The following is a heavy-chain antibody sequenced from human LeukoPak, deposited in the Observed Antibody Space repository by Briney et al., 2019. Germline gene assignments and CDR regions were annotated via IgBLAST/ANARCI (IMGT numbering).Heavy chain of an antibody. CDR3: ARSGGYYYDSSGYYYFDY. CDR1: GGSFSGYY. Sequence: SETLSLTCAVYGGSFSGYYWSWIRQPPGKGLEWIGEINHSGSTNYNPSLKSRVTISVDKSKNQFSLKLSSVTAADTAVYYCARSGGYYYDSSGYYYFDYWGQGTLVTVSS. V-gene: IGHV4-34*01. D-gene: IGHD3-22*01. J-gene: IGHJ4*02. CDR2: INHSGST.